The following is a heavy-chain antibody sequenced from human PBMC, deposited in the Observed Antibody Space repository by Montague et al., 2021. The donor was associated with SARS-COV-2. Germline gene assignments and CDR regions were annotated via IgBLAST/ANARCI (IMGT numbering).Heavy chain of an antibody. CDR1: GGSFSGYS. CDR3: ARGSGWYKYWYFDL. V-gene: IGHV4-34*01. J-gene: IGHJ2*01. CDR2: MNPSGGT. D-gene: IGHD6-19*01. Sequence: SETLSLTCAVYGGSFSGYSWSWIRQPPGKGLEWIGEMNPSGGTNYNPSLKSRVTISIDTSKNQFSLKLSSVTAADTAVYYCARGSGWYKYWYFDLWGRGTLVTVSS.